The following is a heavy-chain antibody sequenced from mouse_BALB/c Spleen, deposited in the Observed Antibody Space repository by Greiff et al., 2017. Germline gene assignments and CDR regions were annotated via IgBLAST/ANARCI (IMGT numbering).Heavy chain of an antibody. CDR1: GFTFNTNA. J-gene: IGHJ4*01. CDR3: VRESDYDDGYYAMDY. D-gene: IGHD2-4*01. V-gene: IGHV10S3*01. CDR2: IRSKSNNYAT. Sequence: EVQLVETGGGLVQPKGSLKLSCAASGFTFNTNAMNWVRQAPGKGLEWVARIRSKSNNYATYYADSVKDRFTISRDDSQSMLYLQMNNLKTEDTAMYYCVRESDYDDGYYAMDYWGQGTSVTVSS.